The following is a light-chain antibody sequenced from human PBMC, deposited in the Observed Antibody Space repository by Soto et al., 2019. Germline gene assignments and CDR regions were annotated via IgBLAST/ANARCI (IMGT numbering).Light chain of an antibody. V-gene: IGKV3-11*01. Sequence: EIVLTQSPATLSLSPGERATLSCRASQSVSSYLAWYQQKPGQAPRLLIYDASNRATGIPARFSGSWSGTDFTLTISSLEPEDFAVYYCQQRSSWPPITFGQGTRLEIK. CDR3: QQRSSWPPIT. J-gene: IGKJ5*01. CDR1: QSVSSY. CDR2: DAS.